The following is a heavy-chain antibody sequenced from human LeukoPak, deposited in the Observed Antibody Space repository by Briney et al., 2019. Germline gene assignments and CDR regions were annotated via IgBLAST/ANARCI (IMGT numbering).Heavy chain of an antibody. CDR1: GFTFSSYA. D-gene: IGHD3-22*01. CDR2: ISGSGGST. CDR3: AKPPITMTVVVITTEFDY. V-gene: IGHV3-23*01. J-gene: IGHJ4*02. Sequence: GGSLRLSCAASGFTFSSYAMSWVRQAPGKGLEWVSAISGSGGSTYYADSVKGRFTISRDNSKNTLYQQMNSLRAEDTAVYYCAKPPITMTVVVITTEFDYWGQGTLVTVSS.